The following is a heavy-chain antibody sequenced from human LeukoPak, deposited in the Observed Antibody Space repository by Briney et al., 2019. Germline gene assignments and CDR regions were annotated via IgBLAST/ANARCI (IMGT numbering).Heavy chain of an antibody. D-gene: IGHD4-11*01. V-gene: IGHV3-30-3*01. Sequence: AGSLRLSCAASEFTFSNYALHWVRRAPGKGLQWVAVISYDGNTIHYADSVKGRFIISRDTSKNTLYLQMNSLRAGDTAVYYCARSGGLQKFDYWGQGTLVTVSS. J-gene: IGHJ4*02. CDR2: ISYDGNTI. CDR3: ARSGGLQKFDY. CDR1: EFTFSNYA.